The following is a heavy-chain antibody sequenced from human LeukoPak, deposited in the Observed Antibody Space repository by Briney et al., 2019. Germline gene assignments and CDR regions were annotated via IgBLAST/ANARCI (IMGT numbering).Heavy chain of an antibody. Sequence: PGRSLRLSCAASGFTFHDYAMHWVRQAPGKALDSVSAIPSNGGSTYYVDSVKGRFAISRDNATNSLFLQMDSLRVEDTAFYYCVKDKSTLISLGGGYDFWGQGTLVTVSS. D-gene: IGHD3-16*01. CDR1: GFTFHDYA. V-gene: IGHV3-9*01. J-gene: IGHJ4*02. CDR2: IPSNGGST. CDR3: VKDKSTLISLGGGYDF.